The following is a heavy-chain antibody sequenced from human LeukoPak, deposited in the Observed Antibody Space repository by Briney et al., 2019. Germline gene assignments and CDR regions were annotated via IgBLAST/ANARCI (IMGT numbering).Heavy chain of an antibody. V-gene: IGHV3-30-3*01. J-gene: IGHJ4*02. D-gene: IGHD3-10*01. Sequence: GRSLRLSCAASGFXFSSYAIHWVRQAPGKGLEWVAVISYDGSNKYSADSVKGRFTISRDNSKNTLYLQMNSLRTEDTAVYYCAREVRGAITVFDYWGQGTLVTVSS. CDR2: ISYDGSNK. CDR3: AREVRGAITVFDY. CDR1: GFXFSSYA.